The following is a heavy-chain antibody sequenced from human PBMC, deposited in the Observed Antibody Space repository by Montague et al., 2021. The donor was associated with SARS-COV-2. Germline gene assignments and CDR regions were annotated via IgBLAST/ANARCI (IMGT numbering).Heavy chain of an antibody. CDR3: ARGSGSASATWFDP. CDR1: GGSIGSHY. CDR2: IYYTGIT. D-gene: IGHD6-25*01. Sequence: SEILSLTCTVSGGSIGSHYWSWIRLPPGKGLEWVGHIYYTGITXXXSSXXGRVTISVDTSKNQLSLKLDSVTAADTAVYYCARGSGSASATWFDPWGQGTLVAVSS. V-gene: IGHV4-59*11. J-gene: IGHJ5*02.